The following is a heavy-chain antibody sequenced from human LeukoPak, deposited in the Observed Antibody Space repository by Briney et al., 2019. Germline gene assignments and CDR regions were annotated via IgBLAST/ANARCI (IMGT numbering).Heavy chain of an antibody. CDR2: IYYSGST. CDR3: ARAPVSDFDWSLGGFDY. CDR1: GGSISSGGYY. D-gene: IGHD3-9*01. V-gene: IGHV4-31*03. Sequence: PSQTLSLICTVSGGSISSGGYYWSWIRQHPGKGLEWIGYIYYSGSTYYNPSLKSRVAISVDTSKNQFSLKLSSVTAADTAVYYCARAPVSDFDWSLGGFDYWGQGTLVTVSS. J-gene: IGHJ4*02.